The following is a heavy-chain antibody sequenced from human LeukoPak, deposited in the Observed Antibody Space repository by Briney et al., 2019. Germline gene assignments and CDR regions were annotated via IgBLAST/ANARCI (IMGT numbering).Heavy chain of an antibody. D-gene: IGHD5-12*01. CDR3: ARLSGYDYSFDY. CDR1: GFTFSSYS. V-gene: IGHV3-21*01. CDR2: ISSSSYI. Sequence: GGSLRLSCAASGFTFSSYSMNWVRQAPGKGLEWVSSISSSSYIYYADSVKGRFTISRDNAKNSLYLQMNSLRAEDTAVYYCARLSGYDYSFDYWGQGTLVTVSS. J-gene: IGHJ4*02.